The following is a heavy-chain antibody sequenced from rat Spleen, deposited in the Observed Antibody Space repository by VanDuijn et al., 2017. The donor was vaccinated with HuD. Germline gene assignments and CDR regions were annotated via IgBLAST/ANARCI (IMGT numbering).Heavy chain of an antibody. J-gene: IGHJ2*01. CDR1: GFTFSNYG. Sequence: EVQLVESGGGLVQPGRSLRLSCAVSGFTFSNYGMAWVRQAPTKGLEWVATLSYDGITTYYRDSVKGRFTISSENAKSTLYLQMDSLRSEDTATYYCARRHYGYTDYFDYWGQGVVVTVSS. CDR2: LSYDGITT. D-gene: IGHD1-6*01. CDR3: ARRHYGYTDYFDY. V-gene: IGHV5-29*01.